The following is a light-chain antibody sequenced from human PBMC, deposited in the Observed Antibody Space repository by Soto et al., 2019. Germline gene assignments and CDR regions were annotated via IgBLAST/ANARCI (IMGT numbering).Light chain of an antibody. Sequence: IVMTQSPDSLTVSLGARATINCKSSQSVFYSSNNKNYLAWYQQKPGQSPKLLIYWASTRESGVPDRFSGSGSGTDFTLTISSLQAGDVAVYYCQQYYSTPHTFGQGTRLEIK. V-gene: IGKV4-1*01. CDR3: QQYYSTPHT. CDR2: WAS. J-gene: IGKJ5*01. CDR1: QSVFYSSNNKNY.